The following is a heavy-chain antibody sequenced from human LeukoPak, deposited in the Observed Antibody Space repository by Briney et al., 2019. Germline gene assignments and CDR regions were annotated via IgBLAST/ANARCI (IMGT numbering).Heavy chain of an antibody. V-gene: IGHV3-30*04. CDR1: GFTFSSYA. J-gene: IGHJ4*02. Sequence: GGSLRLSCAASGFTFSSYAMHWVRQAPGKGLEWVAVISYDGSNKYYADSVKGRLTISRDNSKNTLYLQMNSLRAEDTAVYYCAREHFWNYGGVTDYWGQGTLVTVSS. CDR3: AREHFWNYGGVTDY. D-gene: IGHD1-7*01. CDR2: ISYDGSNK.